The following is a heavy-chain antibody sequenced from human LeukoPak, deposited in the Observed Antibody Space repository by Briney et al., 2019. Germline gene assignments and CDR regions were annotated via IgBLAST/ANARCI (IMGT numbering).Heavy chain of an antibody. V-gene: IGHV4-34*01. Sequence: SQSLSPACAVYCGSFSSYYWSWVRQPAGKGLEWHVEINHGGSTNYNPSLRSRVTTSVDTSKNQFSLKRSSVTAADTAVYYCASELYSSSAGNDPWGQGTLVTVSS. D-gene: IGHD6-6*01. J-gene: IGHJ5*02. CDR1: CGSFSSYY. CDR2: INHGGST. CDR3: ASELYSSSAGNDP.